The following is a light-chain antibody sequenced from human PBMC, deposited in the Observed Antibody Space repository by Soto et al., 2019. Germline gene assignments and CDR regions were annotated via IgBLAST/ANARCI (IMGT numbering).Light chain of an antibody. Sequence: QSVLTQPPSASGTPGQRVTISCSGSSSNIGSNTVNWYQQLPGTAPKRLIYSNNQRPSAVPDRFSGSTSGTSASLAIRGLQSEDEADYYCAAWDDSLTGLVFGGGTKVTVL. J-gene: IGLJ2*01. CDR2: SNN. CDR3: AAWDDSLTGLV. V-gene: IGLV1-44*01. CDR1: SSNIGSNT.